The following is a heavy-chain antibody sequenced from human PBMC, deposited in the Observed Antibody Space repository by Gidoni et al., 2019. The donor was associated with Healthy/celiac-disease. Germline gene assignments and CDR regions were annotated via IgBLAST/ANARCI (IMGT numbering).Heavy chain of an antibody. D-gene: IGHD6-6*01. CDR1: GFTVSCNY. CDR3: ARGGYSSSDNFDY. J-gene: IGHJ4*02. CDR2: IYSCGST. V-gene: IGHV3-66*02. Sequence: EVQLVESGGGLVQPGGSLRLSCAASGFTVSCNYMSWVRQAPGKGLEWVSVIYSCGSTYYADSVKGRFTISRDNSKNTLYLQMNSLRAEDTAVYYCARGGYSSSDNFDYWGQGTLVTVSS.